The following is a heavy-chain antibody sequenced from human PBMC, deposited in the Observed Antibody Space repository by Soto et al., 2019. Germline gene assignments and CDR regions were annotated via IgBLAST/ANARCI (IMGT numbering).Heavy chain of an antibody. J-gene: IGHJ4*02. V-gene: IGHV1-69*04. CDR2: IIPILGIA. Sequence: ASVKVSCKASGGTFSSYTISWVRQAPGQGLEWMGRIIPILGIANYAQKFQGRVTITADKSTSTAYMELSSLRSEDTAVYYCARERVGDYIWGSYRYYFDYWGQGTLVTVSS. D-gene: IGHD3-16*02. CDR1: GGTFSSYT. CDR3: ARERVGDYIWGSYRYYFDY.